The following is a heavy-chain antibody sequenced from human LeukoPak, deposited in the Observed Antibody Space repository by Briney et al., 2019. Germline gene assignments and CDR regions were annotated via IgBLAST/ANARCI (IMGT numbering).Heavy chain of an antibody. J-gene: IGHJ6*02. D-gene: IGHD3-10*01. V-gene: IGHV3-9*02. Sequence: PGRSLRLSCVVSGFNSGDHAMHWVRQAPGKGLEWVSGIYWGSSGTGYADSVKGRSTVSRDSAKNSLYLQMNSLRPEDTALYYCVKDMNPGGADVWGQGTTVTVSS. CDR1: GFNSGDHA. CDR2: IYWGSSGT. CDR3: VKDMNPGGADV.